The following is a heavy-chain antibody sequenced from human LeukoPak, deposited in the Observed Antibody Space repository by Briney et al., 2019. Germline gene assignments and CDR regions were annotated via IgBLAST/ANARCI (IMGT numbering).Heavy chain of an antibody. CDR2: ISSSSSYI. CDR1: GFTFSSYS. CDR3: ARGDGATPPVVVDI. Sequence: PGGSLRLSGAASGFTFSSYSMNWVRQAPGKGLQWVSSISSSSSYIYYADSVKGRFTISRDNAKNSLYLQMNSLRGEDTAVYYCARGDGATPPVVVDIWGQGTMVTVSS. V-gene: IGHV3-21*01. D-gene: IGHD3-10*01. J-gene: IGHJ3*02.